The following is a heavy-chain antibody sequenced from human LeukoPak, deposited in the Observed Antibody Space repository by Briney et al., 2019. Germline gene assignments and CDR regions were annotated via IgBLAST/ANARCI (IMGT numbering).Heavy chain of an antibody. D-gene: IGHD1-26*01. CDR2: ISGTDGSR. CDR3: VGGPGWVFDL. V-gene: IGHV3-23*01. J-gene: IGHJ2*01. CDR1: GFTFSSND. Sequence: GGSLRLSCAASGFTFSSNDMSWVRQAPGKGLEWVSGISGTDGSRSYADSVKGRFTISRDNAKNSLYLQMNSLRAEDTAVYHCVGGPGWVFDLWGRGTLVTVSS.